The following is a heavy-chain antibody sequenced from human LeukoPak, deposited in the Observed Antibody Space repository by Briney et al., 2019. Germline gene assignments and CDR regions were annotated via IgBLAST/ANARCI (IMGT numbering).Heavy chain of an antibody. D-gene: IGHD3-10*01. CDR2: IYHSGST. CDR3: ARRPWLWFGETHYYMDV. Sequence: SETLSLTCTVSGGSISSSSYYWGWIRQPPGKGLEWIGSIYHSGSTYYNPSLKSRVTISVDTSKNQFSLKLSSVTAADTAVYYCARRPWLWFGETHYYMDVWGKGTTVTVSS. J-gene: IGHJ6*03. CDR1: GGSISSSSYY. V-gene: IGHV4-39*07.